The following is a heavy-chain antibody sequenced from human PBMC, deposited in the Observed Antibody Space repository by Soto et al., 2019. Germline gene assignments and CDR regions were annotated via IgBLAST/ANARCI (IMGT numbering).Heavy chain of an antibody. J-gene: IGHJ6*02. CDR3: ARGRVVPAADYYGMDV. D-gene: IGHD2-2*01. CDR2: ISAYNGNT. V-gene: IGHV1-18*01. Sequence: QVQLVQSGAEVKKPGASVKVSCKASGYTFTSYGISWVRQAPGQGLEWMGWISAYNGNTNYAQKLQGRVTMTTDTSTSTGYRELRSLRSDDTAVYYCARGRVVPAADYYGMDVWGQGTTVTVSS. CDR1: GYTFTSYG.